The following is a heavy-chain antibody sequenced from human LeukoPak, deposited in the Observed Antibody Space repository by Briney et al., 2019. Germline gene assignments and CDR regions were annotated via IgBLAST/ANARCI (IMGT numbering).Heavy chain of an antibody. CDR3: ARGTIRDGYKIDY. CDR1: GGSVSSGSYY. D-gene: IGHD5-24*01. J-gene: IGHJ4*02. CDR2: INHSGST. Sequence: SETLSLTCTFSGGSVSSGSYYWSWIRQPPGKGLEWIGEINHSGSTNYNPSLKSRVTVSVDTSKNQFSLKLSSVTAADTAVYYCARGTIRDGYKIDYWGQGTLVTVSS. V-gene: IGHV4-39*07.